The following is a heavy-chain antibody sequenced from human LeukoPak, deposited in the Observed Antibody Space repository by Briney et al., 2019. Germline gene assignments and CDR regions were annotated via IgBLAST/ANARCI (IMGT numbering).Heavy chain of an antibody. CDR2: FNPNSGDT. CDR1: GYTFSDYY. CDR3: ARVGRSIILLPAAIKEPYNYYYYYMDV. J-gene: IGHJ6*03. V-gene: IGHV1-2*02. D-gene: IGHD2-2*02. Sequence: ASVKLSCTASGYTFSDYYIHWVRQAPGQGLEWMGWFNPNSGDTNYAQKFQDRITMTSDTSISTAFMELSRLRSDDTAVYYCARVGRSIILLPAAIKEPYNYYYYYMDVWGKGTTVTVSS.